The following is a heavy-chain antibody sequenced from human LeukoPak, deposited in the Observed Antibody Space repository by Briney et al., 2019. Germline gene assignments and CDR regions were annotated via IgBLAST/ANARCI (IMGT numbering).Heavy chain of an antibody. Sequence: GASVKVSCKASGYTFTSYAMHWVRQAPGQRLEWMGWINAGNGNTKYSQEFQGRVTITRDTSASTAYMELSSLRSEDMAVYYCARGKVESWNYEENYYYMDVWGKGTTVTVSS. J-gene: IGHJ6*03. CDR3: ARGKVESWNYEENYYYMDV. CDR1: GYTFTSYA. V-gene: IGHV1-3*03. D-gene: IGHD1-7*01. CDR2: INAGNGNT.